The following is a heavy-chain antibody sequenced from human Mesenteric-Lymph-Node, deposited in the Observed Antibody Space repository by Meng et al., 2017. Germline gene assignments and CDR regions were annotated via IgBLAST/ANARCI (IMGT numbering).Heavy chain of an antibody. CDR1: GGTFSSYA. D-gene: IGHD3-22*01. CDR3: ARDRNYDSSGPFDY. J-gene: IGHJ4*02. CDR2: IIPIFGTA. V-gene: IGHV1-69*01. Sequence: QGPVAYTGAEVKKRGSLVKVSCKASGGTFSSYAISWVRQAPGQGLEWMGGIIPIFGTANYAQKFQGRVTITADESTSTAYMELSSLRSEDTAVYYCARDRNYDSSGPFDYWGQGTLVTVSS.